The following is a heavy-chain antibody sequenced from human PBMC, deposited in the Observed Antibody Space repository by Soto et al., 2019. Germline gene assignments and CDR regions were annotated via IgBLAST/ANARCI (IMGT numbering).Heavy chain of an antibody. CDR2: IYSGGST. V-gene: IGHV3-66*01. Sequence: GGSLRLSCAASEFTFSNYAMSWVRQAPGKGLEWVSAIYSGGSTYYADSVKGRFTISRDNSKNTLYLQMNSLRAEDTAVYYCARALLPHDAFDIWGQGTMVTVSS. J-gene: IGHJ3*02. CDR3: ARALLPHDAFDI. CDR1: EFTFSNYA.